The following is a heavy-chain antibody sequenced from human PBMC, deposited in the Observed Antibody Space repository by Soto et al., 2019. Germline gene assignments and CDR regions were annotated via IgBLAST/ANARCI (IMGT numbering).Heavy chain of an antibody. D-gene: IGHD6-6*01. CDR3: ARDRAVEYSSSNKHWYLAL. V-gene: IGHV4-59*01. CDR2: IYYSGST. CDR1: DDSLGRDY. J-gene: IGHJ2*01. Sequence: PSKNLYLTCTVPDDSLGRDYWRWIGQPPGKGLEWIGYIYYSGSTNYNPSLKSRVTVSVDTSKNQLSLKLSSVTAADTAVYYCARDRAVEYSSSNKHWYLALWGRRTFVIVSS.